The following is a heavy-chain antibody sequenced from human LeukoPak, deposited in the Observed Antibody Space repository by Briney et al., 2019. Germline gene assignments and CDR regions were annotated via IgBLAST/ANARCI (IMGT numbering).Heavy chain of an antibody. Sequence: GRSLRLSCAASGFTFSSYGMHWVRQAPGKGLEWVAVIWYDGSNKYYADSVKGRFTISRDNSKNTLYLQMNSLRAEDTALYYCAKGETSVAGIPYWGQGTLVTVSS. CDR2: IWYDGSNK. CDR1: GFTFSSYG. CDR3: AKGETSVAGIPY. V-gene: IGHV3-33*06. D-gene: IGHD6-19*01. J-gene: IGHJ4*02.